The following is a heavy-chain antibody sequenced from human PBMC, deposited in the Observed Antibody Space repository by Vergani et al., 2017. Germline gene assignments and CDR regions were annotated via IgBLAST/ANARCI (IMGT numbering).Heavy chain of an antibody. CDR3: ARGDGSSTSCYVGGGYYYYYMDV. V-gene: IGHV4-34*01. D-gene: IGHD2-2*01. CDR2: INHSGST. J-gene: IGHJ6*03. CDR1: GGSFSGYY. Sequence: QVQLQQWGAGLLKPSETLSLTCAVYGGSFSGYYWSWIRQPPGKGLEWIGEINHSGSTNYNPSLKSRVTISVDTSKNQFSLKLSSVTAADTAVYYCARGDGSSTSCYVGGGYYYYYMDVWGKGTTVTVSS.